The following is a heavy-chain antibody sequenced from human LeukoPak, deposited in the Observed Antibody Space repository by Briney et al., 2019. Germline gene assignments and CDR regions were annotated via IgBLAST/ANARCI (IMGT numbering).Heavy chain of an antibody. CDR3: ARSLRYDILTGYYAFDI. D-gene: IGHD3-9*01. Sequence: PSETLSLTCAVYGGSFSGYYWNWIRQPPGKGLEWIGEINHSGSTNYNPSLKSRVTISVDTSKNQFSLKLSSVTAADTAVYYCARSLRYDILTGYYAFDIWGQGTMVTVSS. J-gene: IGHJ3*02. V-gene: IGHV4-34*01. CDR1: GGSFSGYY. CDR2: INHSGST.